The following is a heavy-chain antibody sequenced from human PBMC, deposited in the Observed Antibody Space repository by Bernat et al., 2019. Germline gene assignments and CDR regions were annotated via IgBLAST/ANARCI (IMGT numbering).Heavy chain of an antibody. J-gene: IGHJ2*01. CDR2: ISSSSSYI. Sequence: EVQLVASGGGLVKPGGSLRLSCAASGFTFSSYSMNWVRQAPGKGLEWVSSISSSSSYIYYADSVKGRFTISRDNAKNSLYLQMNSLRAEDTAVDYCARAGDHGDWYFDLWGRGTLVTVSS. CDR3: ARAGDHGDWYFDL. CDR1: GFTFSSYS. D-gene: IGHD7-27*01. V-gene: IGHV3-21*01.